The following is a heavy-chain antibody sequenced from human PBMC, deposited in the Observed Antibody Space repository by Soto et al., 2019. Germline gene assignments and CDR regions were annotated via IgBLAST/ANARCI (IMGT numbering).Heavy chain of an antibody. Sequence: QVQLVQSGAEVQKPGSSVKVSCKASGGTFSSYAISWVRQAPGQGLEWMGGFIPSFGTPHYAQKFQGRVTITADESTSTAYMELSSLRSEDTAVYYCARGYNWHEIDYWGQGTLVTVSS. V-gene: IGHV1-69*01. CDR1: GGTFSSYA. CDR3: ARGYNWHEIDY. J-gene: IGHJ4*02. D-gene: IGHD1-20*01. CDR2: FIPSFGTP.